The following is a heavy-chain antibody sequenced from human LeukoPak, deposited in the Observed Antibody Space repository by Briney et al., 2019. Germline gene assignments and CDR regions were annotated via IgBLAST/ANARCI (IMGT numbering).Heavy chain of an antibody. Sequence: SETLSLTCTVSGGSISSYYWSWIRQPPGKGLEWIGYIYYSGSTNYNPSLKSRVTISVDTSKNQFSLKLSSATAADTAVYYCARSSIAAAAPTEFDPWGQGTLVTVSS. CDR1: GGSISSYY. CDR2: IYYSGST. CDR3: ARSSIAAAAPTEFDP. V-gene: IGHV4-59*01. J-gene: IGHJ5*02. D-gene: IGHD6-13*01.